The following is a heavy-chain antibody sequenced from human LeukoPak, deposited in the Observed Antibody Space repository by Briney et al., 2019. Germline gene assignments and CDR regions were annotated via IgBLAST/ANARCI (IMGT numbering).Heavy chain of an antibody. V-gene: IGHV4-39*01. Sequence: PSETLSLTCTVSGDSISRSRYYWAWIRQPPGEGLEWIGSIYYSGSTYYNPSLKSRVTISVDTSKNQFSLKLSSVTAADTAVYYCARQYSSGWGYWGQGTLVTVSS. D-gene: IGHD6-19*01. CDR3: ARQYSSGWGY. CDR2: IYYSGST. CDR1: GDSISRSRYY. J-gene: IGHJ4*02.